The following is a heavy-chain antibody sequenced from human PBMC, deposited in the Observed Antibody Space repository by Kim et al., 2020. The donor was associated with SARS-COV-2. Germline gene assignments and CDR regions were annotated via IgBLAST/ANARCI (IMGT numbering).Heavy chain of an antibody. CDR3: ARDPTSGSWSPSQHFDY. D-gene: IGHD3-3*01. Sequence: SVQGRFIISEDNSKNTLYLQMNNLRADDTAVYYCARDPTSGSWSPSQHFDYWGQGTLVTVSS. J-gene: IGHJ4*02. V-gene: IGHV3-30*07.